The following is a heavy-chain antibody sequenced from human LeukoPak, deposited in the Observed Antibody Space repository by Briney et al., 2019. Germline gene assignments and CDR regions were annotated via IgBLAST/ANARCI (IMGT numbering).Heavy chain of an antibody. J-gene: IGHJ4*02. D-gene: IGHD3-22*01. V-gene: IGHV1-3*01. CDR3: ARALEGYYDSSGYFV. CDR2: INAGNGNT. CDR1: GYTFTSYA. Sequence: ASVKVSCKASGYTFTSYAMHWVRQAPGQRLEWMGWINAGNGNTKYSQKFQGRVTITRDTSASTAYMELSSLRSEDTAVYYCARALEGYYDSSGYFVWGQGTLVTVSS.